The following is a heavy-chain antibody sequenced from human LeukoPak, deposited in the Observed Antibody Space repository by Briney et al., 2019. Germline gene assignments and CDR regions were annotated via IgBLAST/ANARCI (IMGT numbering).Heavy chain of an antibody. CDR2: MYYNGSA. CDR3: AFLREGVQTARFDY. CDR1: GASISSYY. Sequence: SETLSLTCTVSGASISSYYWSWIRQPPGKALEWLGYMYYNGSANYSPSLKSRVTISVDTSSHQFSLNLSSVTDAYTAVYYCAFLREGVQTARFDYWGQGTLVTVSS. V-gene: IGHV4-59*01. D-gene: IGHD2-21*02. J-gene: IGHJ4*02.